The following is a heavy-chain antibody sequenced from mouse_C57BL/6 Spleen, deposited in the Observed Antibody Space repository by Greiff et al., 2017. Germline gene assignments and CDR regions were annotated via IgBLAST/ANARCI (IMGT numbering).Heavy chain of an antibody. CDR1: GYTFTSYD. CDR2: IYPRDGST. CDR3: ARITTVVGFWGDY. J-gene: IGHJ4*01. V-gene: IGHV1-85*01. Sequence: VQLQESGPELVKPGASVKLSCKASGYTFTSYDINWVKQRPGQGLEWIGWIYPRDGSTKYNEKFKGKATLTVDTSSSTAYMELHSLTSEDSAVYFCARITTVVGFWGDYWGQGTSVTVSS. D-gene: IGHD1-1*01.